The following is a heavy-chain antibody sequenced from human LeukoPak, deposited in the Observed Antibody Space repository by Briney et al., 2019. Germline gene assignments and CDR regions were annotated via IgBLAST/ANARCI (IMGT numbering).Heavy chain of an antibody. CDR1: GFTFSDYW. J-gene: IGHJ4*02. Sequence: GGSLRLSCTASGFTFSDYWMTWVRQAPGKGPEWVANIKQDGSQRYYVDSVRGRFTISRDNAKNSLFPQMNGLRAEDTAVYYCARRGGSSSRRSPIDYWGQGTLVTVSS. CDR2: IKQDGSQR. D-gene: IGHD6-6*01. V-gene: IGHV3-7*01. CDR3: ARRGGSSSRRSPIDY.